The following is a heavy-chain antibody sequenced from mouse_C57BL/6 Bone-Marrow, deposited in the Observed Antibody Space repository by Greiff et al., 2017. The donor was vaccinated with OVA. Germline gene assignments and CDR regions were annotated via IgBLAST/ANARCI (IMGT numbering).Heavy chain of an antibody. Sequence: QVQLQQSGPGLVQPSQSLSITCTVSGFSLTSYGVHWVRQSPGKGLEWLGVIWRGGSTDYNAAFMSRLSITKDNSKSQVFFKMNSLQADDTAIYYCAFTAQATYYYAMDYWGQGTSVTVSS. CDR2: IWRGGST. J-gene: IGHJ4*01. V-gene: IGHV2-5*01. D-gene: IGHD3-2*02. CDR3: AFTAQATYYYAMDY. CDR1: GFSLTSYG.